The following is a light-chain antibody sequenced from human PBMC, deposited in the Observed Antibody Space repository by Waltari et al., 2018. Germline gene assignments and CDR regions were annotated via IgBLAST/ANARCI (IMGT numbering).Light chain of an antibody. CDR1: HRVSSNY. Sequence: EPVFTQSPVTLSLCPGERVPLSCRARHRVSSNYLAWYQQKPGQAPRVLIYGASSRATAIPARFSGSGSGTEYTLTISRLEPEDSAVYYCQQYGSFLWTFGQGTKVEIK. V-gene: IGKV3-20*01. CDR2: GAS. J-gene: IGKJ1*01. CDR3: QQYGSFLWT.